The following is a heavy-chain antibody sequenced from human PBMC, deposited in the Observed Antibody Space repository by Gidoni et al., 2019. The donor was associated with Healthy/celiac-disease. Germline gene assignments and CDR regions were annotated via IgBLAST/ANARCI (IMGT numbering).Heavy chain of an antibody. CDR3: ARGHGDTPYYFDY. Sequence: QVQLVESGGGVVQPGRSLRPSWAASGFTFSSYGMHWVRQAPGKGLEWVAVIWYDGSNKYYADSVKGRFTISRDNSKNTLYLQMNSLRAEDTAVYYCARGHGDTPYYFDYWGQGTLVTVSS. CDR2: IWYDGSNK. J-gene: IGHJ4*02. V-gene: IGHV3-33*01. CDR1: GFTFSSYG. D-gene: IGHD2-2*02.